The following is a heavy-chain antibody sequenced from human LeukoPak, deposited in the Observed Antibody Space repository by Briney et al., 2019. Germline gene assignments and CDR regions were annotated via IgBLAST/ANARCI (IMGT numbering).Heavy chain of an antibody. CDR3: AKDPSLRVTLPV. V-gene: IGHV3-30*18. Sequence: PGGSLRLSCAASGFTFTNCGFHWVRQAPGKGLEWVALISHDGNNEYYADSVKGRFATPRDDTKNTRYLQMNSLRAEDTAVYYCAKDPSLRVTLPVWGQGTLVTVSS. CDR1: GFTFTNCG. D-gene: IGHD2-21*02. J-gene: IGHJ4*02. CDR2: ISHDGNNE.